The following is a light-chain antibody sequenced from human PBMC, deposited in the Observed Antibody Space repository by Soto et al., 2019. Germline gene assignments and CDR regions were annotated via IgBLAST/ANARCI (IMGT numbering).Light chain of an antibody. J-gene: IGKJ1*01. V-gene: IGKV3-20*01. CDR2: QTS. CDR1: QYINTR. CDR3: QQYLNSPRT. Sequence: EIVLTQSPATLSSFPGDRVTLSCRASQYINTRLAWYQHRPGQSPRLLIYQTSLRAAGIPARFSASGSGTDFTLTISRLEPEDAAVYYCQQYLNSPRTFGQGTKLEIK.